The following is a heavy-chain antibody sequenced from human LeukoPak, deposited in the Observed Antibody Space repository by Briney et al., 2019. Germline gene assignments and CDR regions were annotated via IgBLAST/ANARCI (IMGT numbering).Heavy chain of an antibody. CDR2: ISGSGGST. V-gene: IGHV3-23*01. Sequence: PGGSQRLSCAASGFTFSSYAMSWARQAPGKGLEWLSAISGSGGSTYYADSVKGRFTISRDNSKNTLYLQMNSLRAEDTAVYYCAKVSGSYSGPDDAFDIWGEGTMGTVSS. CDR1: GFTFSSYA. J-gene: IGHJ3*02. CDR3: AKVSGSYSGPDDAFDI. D-gene: IGHD3-10*01.